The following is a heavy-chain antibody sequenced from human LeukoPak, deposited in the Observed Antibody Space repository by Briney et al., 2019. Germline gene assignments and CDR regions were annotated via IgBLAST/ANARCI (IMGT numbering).Heavy chain of an antibody. J-gene: IGHJ4*02. CDR1: GFTFSSYG. CDR3: ANRFSYGPNEYFDY. CDR2: ISYDGSNK. D-gene: IGHD5-18*01. Sequence: PGGSLRLSCAASGFTFSSYGMHWVRQAPGKGLEWVAVISYDGSNKYYADSVKGRFTISRDNSKNTLYLQMNSLRAEDTAVYYCANRFSYGPNEYFDYWGQGTLVTVSS. V-gene: IGHV3-30*18.